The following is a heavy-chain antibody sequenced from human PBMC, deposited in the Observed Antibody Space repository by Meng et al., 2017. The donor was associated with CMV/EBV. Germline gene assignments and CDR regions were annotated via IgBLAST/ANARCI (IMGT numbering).Heavy chain of an antibody. V-gene: IGHV3-30*02. CDR1: GFTFSSYG. CDR2: IRYDGDNR. J-gene: IGHJ4*02. CDR3: AKDGSLGRKIVVPAVTPVCPDS. D-gene: IGHD2-2*02. Sequence: GESLKISCVASGFTFSSYGTHWVRQAPGKGLEWVAFIRYDGDNRYYADSVKGRFTISRDNSKNTLYLQMNSLRAEDTAVYYCAKDGSLGRKIVVPAVTPVCPDSWGQGTLVTVSS.